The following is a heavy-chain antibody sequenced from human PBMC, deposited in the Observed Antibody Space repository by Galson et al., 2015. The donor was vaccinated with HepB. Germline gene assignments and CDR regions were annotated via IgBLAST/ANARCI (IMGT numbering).Heavy chain of an antibody. V-gene: IGHV1-69*10. Sequence: SVKVSCKASGGTFHRYTVNWVRQAPGQGLEWMGGIVPIIGVPHYAQKFQGRVTITADKSTNTDYMELSSLRSDGTAIYYCAREGDGAYFDYWGQGTLVTVSS. J-gene: IGHJ4*02. CDR2: IVPIIGVP. CDR3: AREGDGAYFDY. CDR1: GGTFHRYT. D-gene: IGHD2-21*01.